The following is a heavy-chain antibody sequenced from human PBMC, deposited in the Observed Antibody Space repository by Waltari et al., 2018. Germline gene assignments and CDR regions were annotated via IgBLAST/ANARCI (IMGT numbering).Heavy chain of an antibody. J-gene: IGHJ3*02. D-gene: IGHD4-17*01. Sequence: QVQLQESGPGLVKPSETLSLTCTVSGGSISSHYWNWIRQPPGKGLEWIGYIYYSGSTNYNPSLKSRVTISVDTSKNQFSLKLSSVTAADTAVYYCARASWHDYGGPGAFDIWGQGTMVTVSS. CDR3: ARASWHDYGGPGAFDI. CDR1: GGSISSHY. V-gene: IGHV4-59*11. CDR2: IYYSGST.